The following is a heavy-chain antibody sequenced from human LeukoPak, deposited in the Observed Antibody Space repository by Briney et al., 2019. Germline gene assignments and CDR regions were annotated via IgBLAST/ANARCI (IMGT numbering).Heavy chain of an antibody. Sequence: GASVKVSCKASGYTFTSYGISWVRQAPGQGLEWMGWFSAYNGNTNYAQKLQGRVTMTTDTSTSTAYMELRSLRSDDTAVYYCARSPPGYSSGWYYDYWGQGTLVTVSS. J-gene: IGHJ4*02. D-gene: IGHD6-19*01. CDR1: GYTFTSYG. CDR3: ARSPPGYSSGWYYDY. CDR2: FSAYNGNT. V-gene: IGHV1-18*04.